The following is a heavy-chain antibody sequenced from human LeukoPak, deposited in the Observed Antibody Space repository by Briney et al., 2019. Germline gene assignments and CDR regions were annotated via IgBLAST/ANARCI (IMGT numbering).Heavy chain of an antibody. CDR2: ISSSSSYI. J-gene: IGHJ4*02. Sequence: GGSLRLSCAASGFTFSSYSMNWVRQAPGKGLEWVSSISSSSSYIYYADSVKGRFTISRDNAKNLLYLQMNNLRSERTAVYYCARVPTMTTGSYYFDYWGQGTLVTVSS. CDR3: ARVPTMTTGSYYFDY. CDR1: GFTFSSYS. D-gene: IGHD4-11*01. V-gene: IGHV3-21*01.